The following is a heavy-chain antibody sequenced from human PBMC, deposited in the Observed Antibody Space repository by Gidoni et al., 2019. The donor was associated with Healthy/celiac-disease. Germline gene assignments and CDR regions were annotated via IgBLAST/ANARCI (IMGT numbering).Heavy chain of an antibody. V-gene: IGHV4-30-4*01. D-gene: IGHD6-19*01. Sequence: QVQLQESGPGLVQPSQTLSLPCTVSGGSISSGDYYWSWIRQPPGKGLEWIGYIYYSGSTYYNPSLKSRVTISVDTSKNQFSLKLSSVTAADTAVYYCARCSVIGWYGDAFDIWGQGTMVTVSS. CDR1: GGSISSGDYY. J-gene: IGHJ3*02. CDR3: ARCSVIGWYGDAFDI. CDR2: IYYSGST.